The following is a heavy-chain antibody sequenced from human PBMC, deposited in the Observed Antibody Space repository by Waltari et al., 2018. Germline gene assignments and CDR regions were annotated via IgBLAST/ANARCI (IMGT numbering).Heavy chain of an antibody. CDR3: ARDPHVATYYYGMDV. Sequence: QVQLVQSGAEVKKPGASVKVSCKASGCPFTGYYMHWVRQAPGQGLEWMGWINPNSGGTNYAQKFQGRVTMTRDTSISTAYMELSRLRSDDTAVYYCARDPHVATYYYGMDVWGQGTTVTVSS. J-gene: IGHJ6*02. V-gene: IGHV1-2*02. CDR2: INPNSGGT. CDR1: GCPFTGYY. D-gene: IGHD2-15*01.